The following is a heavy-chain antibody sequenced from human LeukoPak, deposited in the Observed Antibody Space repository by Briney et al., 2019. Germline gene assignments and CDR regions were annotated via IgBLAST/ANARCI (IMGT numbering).Heavy chain of an antibody. J-gene: IGHJ6*02. V-gene: IGHV3-7*01. D-gene: IGHD3-22*01. CDR1: GLTFSNCA. CDR2: IKQDGSEK. Sequence: GGSLRLSCTVSGLTFSNCAMSWVRQAPGKGLEWVANIKQDGSEKYYVDSVKGRFTISRDNAKNSLYLQMNSLRAEDTAVYYCARDRPYYYDSSVFAYYYYGMDVWGQGTTVTVSS. CDR3: ARDRPYYYDSSVFAYYYYGMDV.